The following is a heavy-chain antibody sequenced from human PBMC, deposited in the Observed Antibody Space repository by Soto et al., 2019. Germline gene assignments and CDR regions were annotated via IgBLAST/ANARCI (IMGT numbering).Heavy chain of an antibody. D-gene: IGHD1-1*01. Sequence: EVQLVESGGGLVQPGRSLRLSCAASGFNFDDYVMHWVRQAPGKGLEWVSGISWNSGNIAYADSVKGRFTISRDNAKNSLYLQTNSLRVEDTALYYCAKDGDWNVPGTDFAFWGQGTLVTVSS. V-gene: IGHV3-9*01. CDR3: AKDGDWNVPGTDFAF. CDR2: ISWNSGNI. J-gene: IGHJ4*02. CDR1: GFNFDDYV.